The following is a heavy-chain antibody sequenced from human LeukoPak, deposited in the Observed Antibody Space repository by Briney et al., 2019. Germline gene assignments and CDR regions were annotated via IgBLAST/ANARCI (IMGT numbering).Heavy chain of an antibody. D-gene: IGHD3-22*01. Sequence: GGSLRLSCTASGFTFSDFYMAWIRRSPGKGLEWLSYISSSGTTLFYADSVKGRFTISRDNAKKSLYLQMNTLGVEDTAIYYCARVRGSFDTSGYSPPSYFDDWGQGTLVTASS. V-gene: IGHV3-11*04. CDR2: ISSSGTTL. CDR3: ARVRGSFDTSGYSPPSYFDD. CDR1: GFTFSDFY. J-gene: IGHJ4*02.